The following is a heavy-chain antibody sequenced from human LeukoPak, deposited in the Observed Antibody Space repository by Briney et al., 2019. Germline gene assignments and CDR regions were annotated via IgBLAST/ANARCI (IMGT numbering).Heavy chain of an antibody. D-gene: IGHD1-1*01. V-gene: IGHV3-7*04. J-gene: IGHJ4*02. CDR2: IKEDGSAT. CDR1: GFTFSTYW. Sequence: GGSLRLSCAASGFTFSTYWMTWVRQAPGKGPEGVANIKEDGSATYYVDSVKGLFTISRDNAKKSLYLQMNSLRAEDTAVYYCARDSPGYLAYDSWGQGTLVTVS. CDR3: ARDSPGYLAYDS.